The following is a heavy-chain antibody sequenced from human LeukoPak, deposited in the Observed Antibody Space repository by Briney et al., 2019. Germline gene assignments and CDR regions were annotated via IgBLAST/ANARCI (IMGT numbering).Heavy chain of an antibody. V-gene: IGHV1-69*01. J-gene: IGHJ3*02. CDR1: GGTFSSYA. D-gene: IGHD3-22*01. CDR2: IIPIFGTA. CDR3: ARVEGTYDSSGYYHYAFDI. Sequence: SVKVSCKASGGTFSSYAISWVRQAPGQGLEWMGGIIPIFGTANYAQKFQGRVTITADESTSTAYMELSSLRSEDTAVYYCARVEGTYDSSGYYHYAFDIWGQGTMVTVPS.